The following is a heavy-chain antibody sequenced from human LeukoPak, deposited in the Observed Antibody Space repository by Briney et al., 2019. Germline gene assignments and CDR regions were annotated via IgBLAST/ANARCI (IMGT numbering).Heavy chain of an antibody. D-gene: IGHD3-22*01. Sequence: GESLKISCXGSGYSFTSYWIGWVRQMPGKGLEWMGIFYPGDSDTRYSPSFQGQVTISADKSISTAYLQWSSLKASDTAMYYCARSNYYDSSGCDYWGQGTLVTVSS. CDR2: FYPGDSDT. CDR1: GYSFTSYW. V-gene: IGHV5-51*01. J-gene: IGHJ4*02. CDR3: ARSNYYDSSGCDY.